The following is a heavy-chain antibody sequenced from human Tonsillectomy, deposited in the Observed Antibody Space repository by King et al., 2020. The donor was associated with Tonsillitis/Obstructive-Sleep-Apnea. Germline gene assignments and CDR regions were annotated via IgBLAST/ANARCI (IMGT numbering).Heavy chain of an antibody. D-gene: IGHD5-12*01. V-gene: IGHV5-51*01. CDR1: GYSFTNYW. CDR2: IYPGDSDT. J-gene: IGHJ4*02. CDR3: ARGSSGYSGYETTFDY. Sequence: VQLVQSGAEVKKPGESLKISCKGFGYSFTNYWIGWVRQMPGKGLEWMGIIYPGDSDTRYSPSFQGQVTISADKSISTAYLQWSSLKASDTAIYYCARGSSGYSGYETTFDYWGQGTLVTVSS.